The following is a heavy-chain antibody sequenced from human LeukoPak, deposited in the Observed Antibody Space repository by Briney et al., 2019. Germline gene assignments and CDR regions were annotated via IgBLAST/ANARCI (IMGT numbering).Heavy chain of an antibody. CDR3: ANPDSDGWDLPKWFDP. J-gene: IGHJ5*02. V-gene: IGHV3-23*01. CDR1: GFTFSDYY. Sequence: PGGSLRLSCAASGFTFSDYYMNWIRQAPGKGLEWVSVVSRSGGSTYYADSVKGRFTISRDNSKNTLYLQMNSLRAEDTAVYYCANPDSDGWDLPKWFDPWGQGTLVTVSS. CDR2: VSRSGGST. D-gene: IGHD6-19*01.